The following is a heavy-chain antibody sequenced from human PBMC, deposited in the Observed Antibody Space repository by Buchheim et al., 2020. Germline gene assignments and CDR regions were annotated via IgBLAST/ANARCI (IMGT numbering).Heavy chain of an antibody. J-gene: IGHJ4*02. D-gene: IGHD6-6*01. V-gene: IGHV3-23*01. CDR2: CTFSGGIT. CDR1: GFIFDDFA. Sequence: EVQLLESGGGLVQPGGSLRLSCVASGFIFDDFAMSWVRQAPGKGLEWISGCTFSGGITEYADSVKGRFTISRDNSRNTLFLQMNSLRAEDTAVYYCAKFESSSSPNSGFDHWGQGTL. CDR3: AKFESSSSPNSGFDH.